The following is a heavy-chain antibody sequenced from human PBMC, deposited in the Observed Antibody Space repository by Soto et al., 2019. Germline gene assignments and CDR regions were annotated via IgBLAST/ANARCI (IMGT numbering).Heavy chain of an antibody. CDR2: IYWNDDK. J-gene: IGHJ6*02. V-gene: IGHV2-5*01. CDR1: GFSLITSGVG. D-gene: IGHD2-2*01. CDR3: QQRNSTPTHLDYYYYGMDV. Sequence: SGPTLVNPTQTLTLTCTFSGFSLITSGVGVGWIRQPPGEALEWLALIYWNDDKRYSPSLRSRLTISKDSSKKQLVLTIINMDPVDTAKYYCQQRNSTPTHLDYYYYGMDVWGQGTTVTVS.